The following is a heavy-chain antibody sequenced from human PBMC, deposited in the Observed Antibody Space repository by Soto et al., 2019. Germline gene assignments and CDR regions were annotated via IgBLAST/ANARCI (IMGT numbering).Heavy chain of an antibody. V-gene: IGHV3-30*18. CDR3: AKEASEGPFSN. CDR2: ISYDGSNK. J-gene: IGHJ4*02. Sequence: GGSLRLSCAASGFTFSSYGMHWVRQAPGKGLEWVAVISYDGSNKYYADSVKGRFTISRDNSKNTLYLQMNSLRAEDTAVYYCAKEASEGPFSNWGQGTLVTVSS. CDR1: GFTFSSYG.